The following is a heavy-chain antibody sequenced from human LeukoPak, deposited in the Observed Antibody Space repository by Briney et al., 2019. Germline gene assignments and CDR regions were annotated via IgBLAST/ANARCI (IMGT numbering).Heavy chain of an antibody. Sequence: SETLSPTCTVSCGSISSYYWGWIRLPPREGREWIGSVYCRGSPNYAPSLKSRVTISVDTSKNQFSLKLASVTAADTAVYYCARRGTTWYFEDWGQGTLVTVSS. D-gene: IGHD1-14*01. CDR3: ARRGTTWYFED. J-gene: IGHJ4*02. CDR1: CGSISSYY. CDR2: VYCRGSP. V-gene: IGHV4-59*08.